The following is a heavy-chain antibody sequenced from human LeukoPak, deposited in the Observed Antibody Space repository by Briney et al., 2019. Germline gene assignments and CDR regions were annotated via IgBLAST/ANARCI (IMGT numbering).Heavy chain of an antibody. CDR3: VKVKLERIYYYGMDV. CDR1: GFTFSSYA. Sequence: GGSLRLSCAASGFTFSSYAMSWVRQAPGKGLEWVSAISGSGGSTYYADSVKGRFTISRDNSKNTLYLQMNSLRAEDTAVYYCVKVKLERIYYYGMDVWGQGTTVTVSS. CDR2: ISGSGGST. D-gene: IGHD1-1*01. J-gene: IGHJ6*02. V-gene: IGHV3-23*01.